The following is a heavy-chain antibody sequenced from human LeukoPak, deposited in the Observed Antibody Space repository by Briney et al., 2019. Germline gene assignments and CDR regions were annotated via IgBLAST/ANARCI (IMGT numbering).Heavy chain of an antibody. CDR1: GFTFSSYA. CDR2: ISYDGSNK. J-gene: IGHJ5*02. CDR3: ARGTVYCSGGSCYRKDWFDP. D-gene: IGHD2-15*01. Sequence: GGSLRLSCAASGFTFSSYAMHWVRQAPGKGLEWVAVISYDGSNKYYADSVKGRFTISRDNSKNTLYLQMNSLRAEDTAVYYCARGTVYCSGGSCYRKDWFDPWGQGTLVTVPS. V-gene: IGHV3-30*04.